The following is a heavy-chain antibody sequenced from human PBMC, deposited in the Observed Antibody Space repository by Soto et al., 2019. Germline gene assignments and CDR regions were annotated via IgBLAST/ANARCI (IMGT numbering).Heavy chain of an antibody. CDR3: GRAPPGYDSSGYLTHAFDI. Sequence: ASVMVSCNASGCSFTSCAMHWVRRAPGRRLVGMGWIISRSGSTNYYQTFQGRVTITRDTSSSTAYMELSSRWTDDTAVYYCGRAPPGYDSSGYLTHAFDIWGQGKMVPVS. D-gene: IGHD3-22*01. CDR2: IISRSGST. CDR1: GCSFTSCA. V-gene: IGHV1-3*01. J-gene: IGHJ3*02.